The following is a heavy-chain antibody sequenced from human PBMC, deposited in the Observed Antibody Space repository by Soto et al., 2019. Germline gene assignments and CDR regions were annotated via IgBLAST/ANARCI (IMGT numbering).Heavy chain of an antibody. CDR3: VRSRQMESGNDYGLDV. Sequence: QVQLQESGSGLVKPSQSLSLTCTVSGVSLNTADTWWSWIRQSPGKGLEFIGYYHSGGSTYYDAYLRSRDIISADTSNSQFSLKLSSVTVADTAVYFCVRSRQMESGNDYGLDVWGQGTTVTVS. CDR2: YHSGGST. J-gene: IGHJ6*02. CDR1: GVSLNTADTW. D-gene: IGHD1-1*01. V-gene: IGHV4-30-4*01.